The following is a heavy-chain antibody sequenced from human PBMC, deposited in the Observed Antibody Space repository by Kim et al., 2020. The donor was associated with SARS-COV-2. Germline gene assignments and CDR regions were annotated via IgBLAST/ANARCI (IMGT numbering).Heavy chain of an antibody. Sequence: SVKVSCKASGFTFTSSAVQWVRQARGQRLEWIGWIVVGSVNTNYAQKFQERVTITRDMSTSTAYMELSSLRSEDTAVYYCAAGFYSGSYVRSVNGWVENWGQGTLVTVSS. D-gene: IGHD1-26*01. V-gene: IGHV1-58*01. J-gene: IGHJ4*02. CDR2: IVVGSVNT. CDR3: AAGFYSGSYVRSVNGWVEN. CDR1: GFTFTSSA.